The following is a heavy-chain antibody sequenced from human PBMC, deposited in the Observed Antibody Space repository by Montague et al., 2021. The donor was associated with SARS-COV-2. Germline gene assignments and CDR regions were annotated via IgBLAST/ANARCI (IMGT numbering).Heavy chain of an antibody. V-gene: IGHV3-33*01. CDR1: GFTFSSYG. CDR3: ARDLRRITIFGGVLNYYYGMDV. CDR2: IWYDGSNK. D-gene: IGHD3-3*01. Sequence: SLRLSCAASGFTFSSYGMHWVRQAPGKGLEWVAVIWYDGSNKYYADSVKGRFTISRDNSKNTLYLQMNSLRAEDTAVYYCARDLRRITIFGGVLNYYYGMDVWGQGTTVIVSS. J-gene: IGHJ6*02.